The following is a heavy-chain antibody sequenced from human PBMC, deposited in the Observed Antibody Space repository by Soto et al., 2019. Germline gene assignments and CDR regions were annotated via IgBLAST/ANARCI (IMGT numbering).Heavy chain of an antibody. V-gene: IGHV3-66*01. Sequence: EVQLVESGGGLVQPGGSLRLSCAASGFTVSSNYMSWVRQAPGKGLEWVSVIYSGGSTYYADSVKGRFTISRDNSKNTLYLQMNSLRAEDTAVYYCARGYSNYFPCYYGMDVWGQGTTVTVSS. CDR2: IYSGGST. CDR1: GFTVSSNY. J-gene: IGHJ6*02. D-gene: IGHD4-4*01. CDR3: ARGYSNYFPCYYGMDV.